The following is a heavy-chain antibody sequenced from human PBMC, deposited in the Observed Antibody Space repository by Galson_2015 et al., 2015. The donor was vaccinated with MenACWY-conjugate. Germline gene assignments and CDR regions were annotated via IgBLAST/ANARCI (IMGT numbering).Heavy chain of an antibody. CDR1: GYTFTSYA. CDR2: INAGNGTT. CDR3: ARLGVGEMYYFDY. J-gene: IGHJ4*02. V-gene: IGHV1-3*01. D-gene: IGHD3-10*01. Sequence: SVKVSCKASGYTFTSYAMHWVRQAPGQRLEWIAWINAGNGTTKYSQNLQGRFTIPSDTSSSTAYMELSSLRSEDTSVYYCARLGVGEMYYFDYWGQGTLVTVSS.